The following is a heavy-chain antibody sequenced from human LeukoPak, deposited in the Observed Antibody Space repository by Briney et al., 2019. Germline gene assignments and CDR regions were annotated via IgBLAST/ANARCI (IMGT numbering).Heavy chain of an antibody. CDR1: GDSVSSNSAA. D-gene: IGHD3-10*01. J-gene: IGHJ5*02. CDR3: ARGSRGYYYGSGRTTDWFDP. V-gene: IGHV6-1*01. Sequence: SQTLSLTCAISGDSVSSNSAAWNWIRQSPSSGLEWLGRTYYRSKWYNDYAVSVKSRIPINPDTSKNQFSLQLNSVTPEDTAVYYCARGSRGYYYGSGRTTDWFDPWGQGTLVTVSS. CDR2: TYYRSKWYN.